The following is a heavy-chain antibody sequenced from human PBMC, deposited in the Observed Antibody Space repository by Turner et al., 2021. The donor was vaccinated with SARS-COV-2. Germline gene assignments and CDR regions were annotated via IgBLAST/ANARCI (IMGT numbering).Heavy chain of an antibody. D-gene: IGHD1-26*01. CDR1: GGSISSSSYY. CDR2: IYYSGST. Sequence: QLQLQESGPGLVKPSETLSLTCTVSGGSISSSSYYRGWIRQPPGKGLEWIGSIYYSGSTYYNPSLKSRVTISVDTSKNQFSLKLSSVTAADTAVYYCAGEVVVLTTTHYGMDVWGQGTTVTVSS. CDR3: AGEVVVLTTTHYGMDV. V-gene: IGHV4-39*01. J-gene: IGHJ6*02.